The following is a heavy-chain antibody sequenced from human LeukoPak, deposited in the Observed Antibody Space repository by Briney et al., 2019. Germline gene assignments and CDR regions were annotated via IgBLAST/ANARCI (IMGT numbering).Heavy chain of an antibody. J-gene: IGHJ3*02. CDR1: GGSISSSSYY. Sequence: PSETLSLTCTVSGGSISSSSYYWGWIRQPPGKGLEWIGSIYYSGSTYYNPSLKSRVTISVDTSKNQFSLKLSSVTAADTAVYYCARQPPGTAFDIWGQGTMVTVSS. V-gene: IGHV4-39*01. CDR2: IYYSGST. CDR3: ARQPPGTAFDI.